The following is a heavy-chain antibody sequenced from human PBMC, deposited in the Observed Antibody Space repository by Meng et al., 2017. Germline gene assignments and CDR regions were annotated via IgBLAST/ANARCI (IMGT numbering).Heavy chain of an antibody. D-gene: IGHD1-1*01. J-gene: IGHJ2*01. CDR1: GWSCSGYY. CDR3: ARGRSGTWPWYFDL. CDR2: INHSGST. V-gene: IGHV4-34*01. Sequence: QLQQWGAVLLKPSETLSRTCAVYGWSCSGYYWSWIRQPPGKGLEWIGEINHSGSTNYNPSLKSRVTISVDTSKNQFSLKLSSVTAADTAVYYCARGRSGTWPWYFDLWGRGTLVTVSS.